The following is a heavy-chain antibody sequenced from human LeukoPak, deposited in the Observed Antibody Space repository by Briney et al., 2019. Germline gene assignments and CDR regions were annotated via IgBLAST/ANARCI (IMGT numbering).Heavy chain of an antibody. V-gene: IGHV3-74*01. J-gene: IGHJ5*01. CDR1: GFTFSSYW. CDR3: ARVHPGSSLLIGEIDS. Sequence: GGSLRLSCAASGFTFSSYWMHWVRQAPGKGLVWVSRINSDGSSTRYADSVKGRFTISRDNTKNTLYLQMNSLRAEDTAVYYCARVHPGSSLLIGEIDSWGQGTLVTVSS. D-gene: IGHD6-13*01. CDR2: INSDGSST.